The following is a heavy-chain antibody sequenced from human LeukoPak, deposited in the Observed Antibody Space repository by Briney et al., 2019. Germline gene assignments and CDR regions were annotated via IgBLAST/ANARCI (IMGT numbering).Heavy chain of an antibody. J-gene: IGHJ4*02. CDR3: ARKYYGSGSYYKDINFDY. V-gene: IGHV4-39*01. CDR2: IYYSGST. CDR1: AGSISSSSYY. D-gene: IGHD3-10*01. Sequence: PSETLSLTCTVSAGSISSSSYYWGWIRQPPGKGLEWIGSIYYSGSTYYNPSLKSRVTISVDTSKNQFSLKLSSVTAADTGVYYRARKYYGSGSYYKDINFDYWGQGTLVTVSS.